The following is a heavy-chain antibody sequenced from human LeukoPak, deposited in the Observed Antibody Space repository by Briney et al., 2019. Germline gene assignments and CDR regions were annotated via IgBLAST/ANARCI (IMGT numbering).Heavy chain of an antibody. CDR3: ARGTEW. V-gene: IGHV1-2*02. D-gene: IGHD1-14*01. CDR1: GYTLTELA. Sequence: GASVTVSCKVSGYTLTELAMHWVRQAPGKGLEWMGWINPNSGGTNYAQKFQGRVTMTRDTSISTAYMELSRLRSDDTAVYYCARGTEWWGQGTLVTVSS. J-gene: IGHJ4*02. CDR2: INPNSGGT.